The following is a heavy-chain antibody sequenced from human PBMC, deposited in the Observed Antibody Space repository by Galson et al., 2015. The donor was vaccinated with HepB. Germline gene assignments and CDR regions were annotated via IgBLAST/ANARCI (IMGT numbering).Heavy chain of an antibody. CDR3: ARATNPGGSWHFDY. Sequence: SLRLSCAASGFTFSSYAMTWVRQAPGQGLEWVSAISGSGSSTHYTDSVKGRFTISRDNSKNALYLQMTTLRAEDTAVFYCARATNPGGSWHFDYWGQGTLVTVSS. CDR1: GFTFSSYA. V-gene: IGHV3-23*01. J-gene: IGHJ4*02. D-gene: IGHD2-15*01. CDR2: ISGSGSST.